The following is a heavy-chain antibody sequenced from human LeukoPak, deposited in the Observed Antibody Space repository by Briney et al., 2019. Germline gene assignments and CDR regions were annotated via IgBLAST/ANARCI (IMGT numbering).Heavy chain of an antibody. V-gene: IGHV1-24*01. Sequence: ASVKASCKVSGYTLTELSMHWVRQAPGKGREWMGGFDPEDGETIYAQKFQGRVTMTEDTSTDTAYMELSSLRSEDTAVYYCASPRTYYYGSGSYFSIWGQGTLVTVSS. D-gene: IGHD3-10*01. CDR3: ASPRTYYYGSGSYFSI. CDR2: FDPEDGET. CDR1: GYTLTELS. J-gene: IGHJ4*02.